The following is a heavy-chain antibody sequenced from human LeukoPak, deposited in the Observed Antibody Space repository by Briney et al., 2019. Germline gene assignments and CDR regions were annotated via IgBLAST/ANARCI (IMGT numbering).Heavy chain of an antibody. CDR1: SYTFTSYG. Sequence: ASVKVSCKASSYTFTSYGISWVRQAPGQGLEWMGWNSGYNGNTTYAQKFQGRVTMTTDTSTSTAYMELGSLRSDDTAVYYCARGSLQAMFDYWGQGTLVTVSS. J-gene: IGHJ4*02. D-gene: IGHD3-16*01. V-gene: IGHV1-18*01. CDR3: ARGSLQAMFDY. CDR2: NSGYNGNT.